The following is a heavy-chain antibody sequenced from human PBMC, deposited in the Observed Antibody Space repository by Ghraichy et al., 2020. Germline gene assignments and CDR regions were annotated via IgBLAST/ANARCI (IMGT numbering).Heavy chain of an antibody. V-gene: IGHV3-23*01. CDR2: ISGTGSST. D-gene: IGHD5-18*01. Sequence: LSLTCAASGFSFSSYAMSWVRQAPGKGLEWVSVISGTGSSTHYADSVKGRFTISRDNFKNTVYLQMNSLSAEDTAVYYCARDDRSMGINYWGHGTLVTVSS. CDR1: GFSFSSYA. CDR3: ARDDRSMGINY. J-gene: IGHJ4*01.